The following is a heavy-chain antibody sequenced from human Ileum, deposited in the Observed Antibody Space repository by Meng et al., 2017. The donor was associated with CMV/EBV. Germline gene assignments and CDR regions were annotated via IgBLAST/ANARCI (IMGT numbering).Heavy chain of an antibody. CDR3: ARKGGSPSAGAYDI. CDR1: GFTFSNYD. J-gene: IGHJ3*02. V-gene: IGHV3-13*01. CDR2: IGAAGDT. Sequence: GGSLRLSCAASGFTFSNYDMHWVRQATGKGLEWVSIIGAAGDTYYPDSVKGRFTISRENAKNSLYLQMNSLRAGDTAVYYCARKGGSPSAGAYDIWGQGTMVTVSS. D-gene: IGHD6-13*01.